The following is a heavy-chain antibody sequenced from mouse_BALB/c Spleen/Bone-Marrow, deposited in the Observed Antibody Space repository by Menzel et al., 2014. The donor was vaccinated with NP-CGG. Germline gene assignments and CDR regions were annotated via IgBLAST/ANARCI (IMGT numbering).Heavy chain of an antibody. CDR1: GFTFSNYG. Sequence: EVKLVESGGGLVQPGGSLKLSCAASGFTFSNYGMSWVRQTPDKRLELVATINSNGGITYYPDSLKGRFTISRDNAKNTLFLQMSSLKSEDTAMYYCAKNQEAFDYWGQGTTLTVSS. D-gene: IGHD3-2*02. J-gene: IGHJ2*01. CDR2: INSNGGIT. CDR3: AKNQEAFDY. V-gene: IGHV5-6-3*01.